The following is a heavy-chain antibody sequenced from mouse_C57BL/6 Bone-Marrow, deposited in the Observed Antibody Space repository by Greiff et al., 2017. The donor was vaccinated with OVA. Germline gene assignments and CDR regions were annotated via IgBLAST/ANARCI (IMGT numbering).Heavy chain of an antibody. V-gene: IGHV1-69*01. D-gene: IGHD6-1*01. CDR3: ARDSPTFAY. J-gene: IGHJ3*01. Sequence: QVQLQQPGAELVMPGASVKLSCKASGYTFTSYWMHWVKQRPGQGLEWIGEIDPSDSYTNYNQKFKGKSTLTVDKSSSTAYMQLSSLTSEDSAVYYCARDSPTFAYWGQGTLVTVSA. CDR1: GYTFTSYW. CDR2: IDPSDSYT.